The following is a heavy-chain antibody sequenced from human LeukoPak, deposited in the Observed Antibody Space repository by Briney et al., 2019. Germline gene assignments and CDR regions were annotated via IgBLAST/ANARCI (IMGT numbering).Heavy chain of an antibody. D-gene: IGHD1-26*01. J-gene: IGHJ3*02. V-gene: IGHV1-2*02. Sequence: ASVKVSCKASGYTFTGYYMHWVRQAPGQGLEWMGWINPNSGGTNYAQKFQGRVTMTRDTSISTAYMELSRLRSDDTAVYYCAPQSLSGSYYAFDIWGQGTMVTVSS. CDR1: GYTFTGYY. CDR3: APQSLSGSYYAFDI. CDR2: INPNSGGT.